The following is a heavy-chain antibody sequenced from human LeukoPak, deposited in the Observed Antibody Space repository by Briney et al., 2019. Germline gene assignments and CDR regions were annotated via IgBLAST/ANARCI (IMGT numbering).Heavy chain of an antibody. Sequence: PGGSLRLSCAASGFSFSSYWMHWVRQAPGKGLVRVARINSDGSSTSYADSVKGRFTISRDNAKNTLYLQMNSLRAEDTAVYYCARVVGLPYWYFDLWGRGTLVTVSS. CDR3: ARVVGLPYWYFDL. J-gene: IGHJ2*01. CDR1: GFSFSSYW. CDR2: INSDGSST. V-gene: IGHV3-74*01.